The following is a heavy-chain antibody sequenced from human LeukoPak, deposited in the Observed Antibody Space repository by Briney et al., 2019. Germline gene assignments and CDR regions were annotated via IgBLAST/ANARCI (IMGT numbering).Heavy chain of an antibody. CDR2: INSDETTT. D-gene: IGHD3-10*01. CDR1: GFTFSTYW. Sequence: GGSLRLSCVVSGFTFSTYWMHWVRQAPGKGLVWVSHINSDETTTNYADSVKGRLTISRDNAKNTLYLQMNSLRAEDTPVYYCARDQGSSTRGVDYWGQGTLVTVSS. CDR3: ARDQGSSTRGVDY. V-gene: IGHV3-74*01. J-gene: IGHJ4*02.